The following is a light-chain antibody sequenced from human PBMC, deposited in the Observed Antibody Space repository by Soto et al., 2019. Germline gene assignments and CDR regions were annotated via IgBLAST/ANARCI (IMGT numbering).Light chain of an antibody. CDR1: QRITTY. CDR2: TAA. J-gene: IGKJ2*01. V-gene: IGKV1-39*01. Sequence: IHMTQSPSSLSASVGDRVTITCRASQRITTYLNWYKQKPGKAPKLLISTAATLQGGVPSRFSGSGYVTDLTVNITTLHPEAFATYFCQQSYSTPYTFGQGNKLEIK. CDR3: QQSYSTPYT.